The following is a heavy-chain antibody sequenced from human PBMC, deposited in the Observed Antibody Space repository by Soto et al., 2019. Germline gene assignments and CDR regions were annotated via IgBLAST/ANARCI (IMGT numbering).Heavy chain of an antibody. V-gene: IGHV3-21*01. CDR1: GFTFNTYD. D-gene: IGHD2-21*01. CDR2: ITTSSAYI. J-gene: IGHJ5*02. Sequence: EVQLVESGGGLVKTGGSLRLSCAASGFTFNTYDMNWVRQAPGKGLEWVSSITTSSAYIYYADSLKGRITISRDNAKNSLLLQMNSLRAEDTAVYYCVRSGTARLLRHSWFDTWGQGTLVTVSS. CDR3: VRSGTARLLRHSWFDT.